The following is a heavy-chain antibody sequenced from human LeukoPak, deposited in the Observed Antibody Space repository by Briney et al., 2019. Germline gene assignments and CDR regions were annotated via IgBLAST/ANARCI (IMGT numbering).Heavy chain of an antibody. D-gene: IGHD1-26*01. J-gene: IGHJ4*02. Sequence: GGSLRLSCAASGFTFSSYGMHWVRQAPGKGLEWVAVISYDGSNKYYADSVKGRFTISRDNSKNTLYLQMNSLRAEDTAVYYCARGPLGWVLFDWGQGTLVTVSS. V-gene: IGHV3-30*03. CDR1: GFTFSSYG. CDR2: ISYDGSNK. CDR3: ARGPLGWVLFD.